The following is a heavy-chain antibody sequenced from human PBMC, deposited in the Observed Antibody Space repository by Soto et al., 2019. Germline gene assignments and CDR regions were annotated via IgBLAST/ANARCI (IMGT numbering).Heavy chain of an antibody. CDR2: IIPILGIA. D-gene: IGHD3-3*01. V-gene: IGHV1-69*02. J-gene: IGHJ4*02. CDR1: GGTFSSFH. Sequence: QVQLVQSGAEVRKPGSSVKVSCKASGGTFSSFHITWVRQAPGQGLEWMGRIIPILGIANYAQRFQGRVTITADKSTNTAYMELNSLRSDDTAMSDCARGPNALGDDWGQGTLITVSS. CDR3: ARGPNALGDD.